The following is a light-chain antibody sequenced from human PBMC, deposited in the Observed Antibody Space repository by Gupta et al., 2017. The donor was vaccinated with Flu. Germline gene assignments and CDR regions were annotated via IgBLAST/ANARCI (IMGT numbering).Light chain of an antibody. V-gene: IGKV2-28*01. J-gene: IGKJ4*01. CDR2: VGS. CDR1: QGLVNRNGYNN. CDR3: KQALQTQPT. Sequence: ANPGSPAPRDCRASQGLVNRNGYNNLDWYLQKPGQAPQVLIYVGSNRATGVPDRFSGSGSGTDFTLKISRVEAEDVGVYYCKQALQTQPTFGRGTKVEIK.